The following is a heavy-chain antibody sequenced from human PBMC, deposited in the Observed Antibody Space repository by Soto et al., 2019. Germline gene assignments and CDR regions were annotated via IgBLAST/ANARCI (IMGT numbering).Heavy chain of an antibody. V-gene: IGHV3-74*03. Sequence: QLVESGGGQGQTGGSLRLSCVASGFTFSKNWMHWVRHVPGKGFEGDGNLNVDGSHTEYADAVKGRFAISRDNAKNTVYLQMNRLRAEDSATYYCAREGRLNYGMDVWGPGTTVTVSS. CDR1: GFTFSKNW. CDR2: LNVDGSHT. J-gene: IGHJ6*02. CDR3: AREGRLNYGMDV.